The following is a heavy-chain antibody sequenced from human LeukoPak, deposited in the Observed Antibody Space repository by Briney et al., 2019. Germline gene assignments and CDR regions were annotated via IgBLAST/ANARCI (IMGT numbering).Heavy chain of an antibody. CDR3: ARVSLVVARRYYFDY. V-gene: IGHV1-18*01. Sequence: ASVKVSCKASGGTFSSYAISWVRQAPGQGLEWMGWISAYNGNTNYAQKLQGRVTMTTDTSTSTAYMELRSLRSDDTAVYYCARVSLVVARRYYFDYWGQGTLVTVSS. J-gene: IGHJ4*02. D-gene: IGHD2-15*01. CDR1: GGTFSSYA. CDR2: ISAYNGNT.